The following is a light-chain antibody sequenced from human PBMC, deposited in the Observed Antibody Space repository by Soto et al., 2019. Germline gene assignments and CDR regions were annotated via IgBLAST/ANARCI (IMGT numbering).Light chain of an antibody. CDR2: DVS. CDR3: CSDAGSYTLV. Sequence: QSALTQPRSVSGSPGQSVTISCTGTSSDVGGYNYVSWYQQHPGKAPKFMIYDVSKRPSGVPDRFSGSKSGNTASLTISGLQAEDEADYYCCSDAGSYTLVFGGGTKLTVL. J-gene: IGLJ2*01. CDR1: SSDVGGYNY. V-gene: IGLV2-11*01.